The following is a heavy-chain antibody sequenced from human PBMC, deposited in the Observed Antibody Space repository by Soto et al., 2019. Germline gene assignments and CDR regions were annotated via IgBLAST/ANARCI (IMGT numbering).Heavy chain of an antibody. CDR1: GASISGSYYY. Sequence: SETLSLTCAVSGASISGSYYYWAWLRQSPGKGPEWIGSVFYTGFTSYNPSLESRVSVSVDTSKSQFSLKLSAVTAADAAVYYCATSQKGYNWNYFDHWGQGALVTVSS. J-gene: IGHJ4*02. CDR3: ATSQKGYNWNYFDH. V-gene: IGHV4-39*01. D-gene: IGHD1-20*01. CDR2: VFYTGFT.